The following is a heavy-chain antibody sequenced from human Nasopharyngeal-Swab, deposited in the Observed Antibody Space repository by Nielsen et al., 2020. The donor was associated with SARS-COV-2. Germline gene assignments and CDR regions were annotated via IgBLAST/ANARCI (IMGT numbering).Heavy chain of an antibody. J-gene: IGHJ6*02. CDR3: AREDRRDILLNYNNYYGMDV. Sequence: GESLKISCAASGFSFSTYWMTWVRQAPGKGLEWVANIKQDGSEKYYVDSVKGRFTVSRDNPKNLLYLQMNSLRAEDTAVYYCAREDRRDILLNYNNYYGMDVWGQGTTVTVSS. CDR2: IKQDGSEK. D-gene: IGHD3-9*01. V-gene: IGHV3-7*01. CDR1: GFSFSTYW.